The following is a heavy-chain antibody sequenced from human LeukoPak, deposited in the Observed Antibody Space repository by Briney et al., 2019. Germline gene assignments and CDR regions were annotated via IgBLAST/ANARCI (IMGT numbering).Heavy chain of an antibody. CDR3: ARDFGLVTGTPGY. CDR2: IIPIFGTA. CDR1: GGTFSSYA. V-gene: IGHV1-69*05. Sequence: ASVKVSCKASGGTFSSYAISWVRQAPGQGLEWMGGIIPIFGTANYAQKFQGRVTITTDESTSTAYMELSSLRSEDTAVYYCARDFGLVTGTPGYWGQGTLVTVSS. J-gene: IGHJ4*02. D-gene: IGHD1-7*01.